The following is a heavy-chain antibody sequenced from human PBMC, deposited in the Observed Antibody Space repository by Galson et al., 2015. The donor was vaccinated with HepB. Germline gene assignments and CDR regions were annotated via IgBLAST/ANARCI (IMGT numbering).Heavy chain of an antibody. CDR2: TYYRSKWYN. CDR3: ARDRLTMYSSSHRHGYYYYGMDV. Sequence: AISGDSVSSNSAAWNWIRQSPSRGLEWLGRTYYRSKWYNDYAVSVKSRITINPDTSKNQFSLQLNSVTPEDTAVYYCARDRLTMYSSSHRHGYYYYGMDVWGQGTTVTVSS. D-gene: IGHD6-6*01. V-gene: IGHV6-1*01. J-gene: IGHJ6*02. CDR1: GDSVSSNSAA.